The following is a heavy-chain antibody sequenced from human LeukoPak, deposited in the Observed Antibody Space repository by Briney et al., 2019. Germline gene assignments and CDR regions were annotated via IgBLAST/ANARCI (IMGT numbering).Heavy chain of an antibody. CDR2: FDPEDGET. D-gene: IGHD4-17*01. Sequence: ASVKVSCKVSGYTLTELSMHWVRQAPGKGLEWMGGFDPEDGETIYAQKFQGRVTMTEDTSTDTAYMELSSLRSEDTAVYYCATATLKDHGDYTLGEYFQHWGQGTLVTVSS. CDR3: ATATLKDHGDYTLGEYFQH. J-gene: IGHJ1*01. V-gene: IGHV1-24*01. CDR1: GYTLTELS.